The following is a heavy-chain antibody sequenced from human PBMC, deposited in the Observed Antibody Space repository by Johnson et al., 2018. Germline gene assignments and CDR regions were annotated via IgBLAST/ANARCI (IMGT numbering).Heavy chain of an antibody. CDR1: EFTFSPYW. J-gene: IGHJ3*02. CDR3: ARDRGNPDSFDI. Sequence: VQLQESGGGLVQPGGSLRLSCVASEFTFSPYWMHWVRQAPGKGLVWVSHINGDGTTTIYADSVKGRFPISRDNSKNTLYLQMNSLRAEDTAVYFCARDRGNPDSFDICGQGTMVTVSS. D-gene: IGHD1-14*01. CDR2: INGDGTTT. V-gene: IGHV3-74*01.